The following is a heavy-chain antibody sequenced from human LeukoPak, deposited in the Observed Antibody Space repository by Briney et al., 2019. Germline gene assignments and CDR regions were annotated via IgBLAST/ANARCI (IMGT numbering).Heavy chain of an antibody. CDR2: ISSSGSTI. CDR1: GFTFSSYE. J-gene: IGHJ4*02. V-gene: IGHV3-48*03. CDR3: ARMDWNYAGGSDY. D-gene: IGHD1-7*01. Sequence: PGGSLRLSCAASGFTFSSYEMNWVRQAPGKGLEWVSYISSSGSTIYYADSEKGRFTISRDNAKNSLYLQMNSLRAEDTAVYYCARMDWNYAGGSDYWGQGTLVTVSS.